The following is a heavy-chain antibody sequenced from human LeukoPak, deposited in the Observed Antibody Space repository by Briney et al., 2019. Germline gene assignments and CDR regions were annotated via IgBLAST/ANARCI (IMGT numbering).Heavy chain of an antibody. J-gene: IGHJ4*02. Sequence: GGSLRLSCAASGFTFSSYGMHWVRHAPGKGLEWVAVISYDGSNKYYADSVKGRFTISRDNSKNTLYLQMNSLRAEDTAVYYCAKRGDTADFDYWGKGTLVTVSS. CDR1: GFTFSSYG. CDR3: AKRGDTADFDY. V-gene: IGHV3-30*18. D-gene: IGHD5-18*01. CDR2: ISYDGSNK.